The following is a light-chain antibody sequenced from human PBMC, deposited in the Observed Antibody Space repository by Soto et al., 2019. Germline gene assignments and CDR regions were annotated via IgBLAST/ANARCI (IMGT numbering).Light chain of an antibody. CDR1: SSDVGGYNY. Sequence: QSALTQPASVSGSPGQSITISCTGTSSDVGGYNYVSWYQQHPGKAPKLMIYDVSDRPSGVYTRFSASKSSNTASLTISGLQAEEEADYYCSSCTSSSTHYVFGTGTKVTVL. V-gene: IGLV2-14*03. CDR2: DVS. J-gene: IGLJ1*01. CDR3: SSCTSSSTHYV.